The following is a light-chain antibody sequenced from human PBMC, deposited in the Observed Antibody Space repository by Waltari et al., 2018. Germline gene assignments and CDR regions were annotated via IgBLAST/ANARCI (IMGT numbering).Light chain of an antibody. CDR3: HHYYIPPLT. CDR2: WAS. Sequence: DIVLTQSPDSLAVSLGEGATINCKSSQSLLSSFNSKKYIAWYHQKPGQPPKLLINWASARGSGVPERFSGSGSETDFTLTISSLQAEDVAVYYCHHYYIPPLTFGQGTRLEIK. V-gene: IGKV4-1*01. CDR1: QSLLSSFNSKKY. J-gene: IGKJ5*01.